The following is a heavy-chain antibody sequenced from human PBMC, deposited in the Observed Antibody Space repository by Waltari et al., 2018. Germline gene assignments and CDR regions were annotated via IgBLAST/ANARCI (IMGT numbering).Heavy chain of an antibody. J-gene: IGHJ6*02. CDR3: ARGHCGGDCYSALGYYGMDV. Sequence: QVQLVQSGAEVKKPGSSVKVSCKASGGTFSSYTISWVRQAPGQGLEWMGRIIPIHGIANYAQKFQGRDTMTRDTSTSTVYMELSSLRSEDTAVYYCARGHCGGDCYSALGYYGMDVWGQGTTVTVSS. CDR2: IIPIHGIA. D-gene: IGHD2-21*02. V-gene: IGHV1-69*02. CDR1: GGTFSSYT.